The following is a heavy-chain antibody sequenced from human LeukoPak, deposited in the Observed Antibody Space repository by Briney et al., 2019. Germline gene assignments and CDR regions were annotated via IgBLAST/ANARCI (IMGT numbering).Heavy chain of an antibody. CDR3: AREQLLDFWSGHNYFDY. J-gene: IGHJ4*02. CDR2: IKQDGSEK. Sequence: GGSLRLSCAASGFTFSSYWMSWVRQAPGKGLEWVANIKQDGSEKYYVDSVKGRFTISRDNAKNSLYLQMNSLRAEDTAVYYCAREQLLDFWSGHNYFDYWGQGTLVTVSS. D-gene: IGHD3-3*01. CDR1: GFTFSSYW. V-gene: IGHV3-7*01.